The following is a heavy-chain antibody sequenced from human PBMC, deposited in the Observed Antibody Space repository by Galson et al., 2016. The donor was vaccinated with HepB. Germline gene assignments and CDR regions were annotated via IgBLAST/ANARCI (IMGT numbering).Heavy chain of an antibody. CDR3: ARGGSTESTFKYSWLDP. CDR2: ISYDGNNK. D-gene: IGHD1-26*01. J-gene: IGHJ5*02. Sequence: SLRLSCAAFGFTFSIYTMHWVRQAPGRGLEWVAVISYDGNNKYYADSVKGRFTISRDNSKSTLYLQMNSLRAEDTAVYYCARGGSTESTFKYSWLDPWGQGTLVTVSS. CDR1: GFTFSIYT. V-gene: IGHV3-30-3*01.